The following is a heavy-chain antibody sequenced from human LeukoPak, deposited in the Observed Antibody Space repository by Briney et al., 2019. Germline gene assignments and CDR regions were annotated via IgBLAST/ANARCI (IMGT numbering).Heavy chain of an antibody. CDR2: IWLDGSNE. CDR3: ARERLAGTFDY. V-gene: IGHV3-33*01. CDR1: GFTFSNYG. D-gene: IGHD6-19*01. Sequence: PGRSLRLSCAASGFTFSNYGMHWVRQPPGKGLEWVAVIWLDGSNEYYADSLKGRFTISRDNSKNTLYLQMNSLRAEDTAVYYCARERLAGTFDYWGQGTLVTVSS. J-gene: IGHJ4*02.